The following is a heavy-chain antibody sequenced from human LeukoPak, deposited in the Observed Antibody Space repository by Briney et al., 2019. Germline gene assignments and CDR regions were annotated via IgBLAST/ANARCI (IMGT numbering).Heavy chain of an antibody. CDR1: GYTFTGYY. CDR2: INPSGGST. CDR3: ARAHLSGYFDY. J-gene: IGHJ4*02. D-gene: IGHD3-10*01. V-gene: IGHV1-46*01. Sequence: ASVKVSCKASGYTFTGYYMYWVRQAPGQGLEWMGIINPSGGSTTYAQRFQGRVTMTRDMSTSTVYMDLISLRSEDTAVYYCARAHLSGYFDYWGQGTLVTVSS.